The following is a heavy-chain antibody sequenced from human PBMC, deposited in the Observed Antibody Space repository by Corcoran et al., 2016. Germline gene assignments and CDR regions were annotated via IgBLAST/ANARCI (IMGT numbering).Heavy chain of an antibody. V-gene: IGHV1-69*01. CDR2: IIPIFGTA. D-gene: IGHD6-19*01. Sequence: QVQLVQSGAEVKKPGSSVKVSCKASGGTFSSYAISWVRQAPGQGLEWMGGIIPIFGTANYAQKFQGRVTITADESTSTAYMELSSLSSEGTAVYYCARGIAVAGTRGYYFDYWGQGTLVTVSS. J-gene: IGHJ4*02. CDR3: ARGIAVAGTRGYYFDY. CDR1: GGTFSSYA.